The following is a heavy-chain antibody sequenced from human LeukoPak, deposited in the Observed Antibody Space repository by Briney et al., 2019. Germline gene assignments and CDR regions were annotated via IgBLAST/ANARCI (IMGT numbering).Heavy chain of an antibody. Sequence: SETLSLTCTVSGGSISSGDYYWRWIRQSPGKGLEWIGYIYYSGSTYYNPSLKSRLTISVDTSKNYFSLKLSSVTAADTAVYYCARVLGYCSSSSCYGWFDPWGQGTLVTVSS. CDR2: IYYSGST. D-gene: IGHD2-2*01. V-gene: IGHV4-30-4*01. CDR1: GGSISSGDYY. CDR3: ARVLGYCSSSSCYGWFDP. J-gene: IGHJ5*02.